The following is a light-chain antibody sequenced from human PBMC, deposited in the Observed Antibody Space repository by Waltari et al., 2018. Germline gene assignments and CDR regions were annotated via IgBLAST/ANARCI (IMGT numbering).Light chain of an antibody. V-gene: IGLV1-40*01. J-gene: IGLJ3*02. Sequence: QSVLTQPPSVSGAPGQTVTISCTGSSSNIGANYDVQWYQQLPGTAPKRLIYGNTNRPSGVPDRFSGSKSGTSASLAITGLQAEDEADYYCHSYDNSLSGSVFGGGTTLTVL. CDR3: HSYDNSLSGSV. CDR2: GNT. CDR1: SSNIGANYD.